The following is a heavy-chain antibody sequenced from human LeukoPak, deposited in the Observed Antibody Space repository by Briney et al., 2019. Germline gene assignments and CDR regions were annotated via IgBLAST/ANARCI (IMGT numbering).Heavy chain of an antibody. Sequence: GGSLRLSCAASGFTFSSYGMHWVRQAPGKELEWVAVISYDGSNKYYADSVKGRFTISRDNSKNTLYLQMNSLRAEDTAVYYCAKLIGSQGTTQTRDYWGQGTLVTVSS. D-gene: IGHD2/OR15-2a*01. J-gene: IGHJ4*02. CDR1: GFTFSSYG. CDR3: AKLIGSQGTTQTRDY. CDR2: ISYDGSNK. V-gene: IGHV3-30*18.